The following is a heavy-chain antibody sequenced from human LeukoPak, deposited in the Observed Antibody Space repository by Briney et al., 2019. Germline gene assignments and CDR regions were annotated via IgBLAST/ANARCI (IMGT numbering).Heavy chain of an antibody. V-gene: IGHV3-7*01. Sequence: PGGSLRLSCAASGFTFSGFSMSWVRQSPTKGLEWVANIKQDGSERYYVDSVKGRFTISRDNAKNSLSLQMNSLRAEDTAVYYCLGGTGWIFDYWGQGTLVTVSS. J-gene: IGHJ4*02. CDR3: LGGTGWIFDY. CDR2: IKQDGSER. CDR1: GFTFSGFS. D-gene: IGHD6-19*01.